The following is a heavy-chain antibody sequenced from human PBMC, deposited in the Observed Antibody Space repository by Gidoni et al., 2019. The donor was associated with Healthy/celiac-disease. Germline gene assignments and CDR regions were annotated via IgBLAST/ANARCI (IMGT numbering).Heavy chain of an antibody. Sequence: QVQLVESGGGLVKPGGSLRLSCAASGFTFSDYYMSWIRQAPGKGLEWVSYISSSSSYTNYADSVKGRFTISRDNAKNSLYLQMNSLRAEDTAVYYCARAAAAGTYYYYGMDVWGQGTTVTVSS. CDR3: ARAAAAGTYYYYGMDV. D-gene: IGHD6-13*01. J-gene: IGHJ6*02. V-gene: IGHV3-11*05. CDR2: ISSSSSYT. CDR1: GFTFSDYY.